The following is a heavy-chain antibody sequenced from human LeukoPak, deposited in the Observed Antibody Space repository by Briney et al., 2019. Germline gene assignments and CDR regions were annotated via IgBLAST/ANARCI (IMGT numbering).Heavy chain of an antibody. J-gene: IGHJ4*02. V-gene: IGHV4-59*08. CDR1: GGSISTYY. CDR3: ARQPGGWSFDY. D-gene: IGHD2-15*01. Sequence: SETPSLTCTVSGGSISTYYWSWIRQPPGKGLEWIGNIYDSGSTNYNPSLKSRVTISVDTSKNQFSLKLSSVTAADTAVYYCARQPGGWSFDYWGQGTLVTVSS. CDR2: IYDSGST.